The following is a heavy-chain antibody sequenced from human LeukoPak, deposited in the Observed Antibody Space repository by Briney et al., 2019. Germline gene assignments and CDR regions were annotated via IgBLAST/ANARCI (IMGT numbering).Heavy chain of an antibody. CDR2: MSPNSGDT. CDR1: GYTFTSYD. CDR3: ARVRQLAERSFQH. D-gene: IGHD5-24*01. Sequence: ASVKVSCKASGYTFTSYDFNWVRQATGQRPEWMGWMSPNSGDTGYAQKFQGRVTMTRNTSISTAYMELSSLRSEDTAVYYCARVRQLAERSFQHWGQGTLVTVSS. J-gene: IGHJ1*01. V-gene: IGHV1-8*01.